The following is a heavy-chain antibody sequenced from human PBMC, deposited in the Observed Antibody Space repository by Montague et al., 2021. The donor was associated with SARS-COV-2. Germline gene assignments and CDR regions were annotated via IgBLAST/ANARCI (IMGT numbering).Heavy chain of an antibody. CDR2: IYYSGST. Sequence: SETLSLTCTVSGGSISSYYWSWIRQPPGKGLEWIGYIYYSGSTNYNPSLKSRVTISVDTSKNQFSLRLSSVTAADTAVYYCARGSGWMGNAFDIWAKGQWSPSLQ. J-gene: IGHJ3*02. V-gene: IGHV4-59*01. D-gene: IGHD6-19*01. CDR3: ARGSGWMGNAFDI. CDR1: GGSISSYY.